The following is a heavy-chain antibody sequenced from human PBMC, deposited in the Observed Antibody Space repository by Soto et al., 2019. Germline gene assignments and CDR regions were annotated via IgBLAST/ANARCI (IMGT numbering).Heavy chain of an antibody. V-gene: IGHV3-9*01. CDR2: ISWNSGTI. Sequence: EVQLVESGGGLVQPGRSLRLSCAASGFSFYEYGMHWVRQAPGKGLEWVSGISWNSGTIGYADSVKGRFSISRDNAKKSLYLQMNSLRAEDRALYYCAKSKGGTANGMDVWGQGTTVIVSS. D-gene: IGHD2-21*02. CDR3: AKSKGGTANGMDV. J-gene: IGHJ6*02. CDR1: GFSFYEYG.